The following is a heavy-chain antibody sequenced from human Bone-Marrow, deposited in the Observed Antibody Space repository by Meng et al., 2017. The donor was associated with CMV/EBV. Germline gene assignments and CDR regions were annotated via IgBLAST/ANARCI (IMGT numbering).Heavy chain of an antibody. J-gene: IGHJ6*02. CDR2: IHPKSGDT. CDR1: GYTFTDHF. CDR3: ARDCSSTTIANYYYGMDV. V-gene: IGHV1-2*02. D-gene: IGHD2-2*01. Sequence: ASVKVSCKASGYTFTDHFFHWVRQAPGQGLEWMGWIHPKSGDTHYAQKFQDRLIVTRDTSISTGYMELSSLGSDDTAVYYCARDCSSTTIANYYYGMDVWGQGTTVTVSS.